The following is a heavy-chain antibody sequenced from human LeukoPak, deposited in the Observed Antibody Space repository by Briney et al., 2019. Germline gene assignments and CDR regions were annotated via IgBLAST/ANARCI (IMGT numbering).Heavy chain of an antibody. D-gene: IGHD3-22*01. V-gene: IGHV4-34*01. Sequence: SETLSLTCAVYGGSLSGYSWSWIRQPPGKGLEWIGEINHSGSANSNPSLKSRVTISVDTSTTPNQFSLRLSSVTAADTAIYYCARTYYYDRSDYYAIDYWGQGTLVTVSS. CDR1: GGSLSGYS. J-gene: IGHJ4*02. CDR3: ARTYYYDRSDYYAIDY. CDR2: INHSGSA.